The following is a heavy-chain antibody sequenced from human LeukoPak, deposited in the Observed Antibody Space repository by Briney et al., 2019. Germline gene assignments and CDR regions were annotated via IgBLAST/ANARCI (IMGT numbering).Heavy chain of an antibody. J-gene: IGHJ4*02. Sequence: ASVKVSCKASGYSFTTYGITWVRQAPGQGLEWMGWINTDDGDTHYAQKFQGRVTMTTDTSTTTAYMELGSLTSDDTAVYFCARDCLIREPSSATCYNDYWGQGTLVTVSS. CDR3: ARDCLIREPSSATCYNDY. CDR2: INTDDGDT. CDR1: GYSFTTYG. V-gene: IGHV1-18*01. D-gene: IGHD2-2*02.